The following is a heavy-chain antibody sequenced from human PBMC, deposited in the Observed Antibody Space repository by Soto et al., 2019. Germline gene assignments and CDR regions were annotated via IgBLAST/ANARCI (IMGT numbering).Heavy chain of an antibody. Sequence: QVQLVESGGGVVQPGRSLRLSCAASGFTFRSYAMHWVRQDPGKGLECVAVIAYDGSNKFYRDYVRGRFTISRDNSENTLYLQINRLRYEDTAVYYCARGDREDIAVVIGVRPGEYGVDVWGQGTTVTVSS. J-gene: IGHJ6*02. V-gene: IGHV3-30-3*01. D-gene: IGHD2-15*01. CDR1: GFTFRSYA. CDR2: IAYDGSNK. CDR3: ARGDREDIAVVIGVRPGEYGVDV.